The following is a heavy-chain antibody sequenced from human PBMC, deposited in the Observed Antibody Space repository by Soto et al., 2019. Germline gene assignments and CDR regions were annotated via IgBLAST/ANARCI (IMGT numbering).Heavy chain of an antibody. CDR2: IYHSGST. V-gene: IGHV4-4*02. CDR1: GSPSSSSNR. CDR3: GSLTPLWFVELNSFDP. Sequence: SETLSLTCAVSGSPSSSSNRWSWVRQPTGKGQEWIGEIYHSGSTNYNPSLKSRVTISVDKSKNQFSLKLSSVTAADTAVYYCGSLTPLWFVELNSFDPWGQGTLVT. D-gene: IGHD3-10*01. J-gene: IGHJ5*02.